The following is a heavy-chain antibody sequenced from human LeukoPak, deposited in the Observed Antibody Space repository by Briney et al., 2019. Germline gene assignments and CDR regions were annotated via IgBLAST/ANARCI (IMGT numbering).Heavy chain of an antibody. V-gene: IGHV3-30*02. CDR2: IRYDGSNK. D-gene: IGHD2-2*01. CDR1: GFTFSSYG. CDR3: AKDKVPAAKTLGYFDY. Sequence: PGGSLRLSCAASGFTFSSYGMHWVRQAPGKGLEWVAFIRYDGSNKYYADSGKGRFTISRDNSKNTLYLQMNSLRAEDTAVYYCAKDKVPAAKTLGYFDYWGQGTLVTVPS. J-gene: IGHJ4*02.